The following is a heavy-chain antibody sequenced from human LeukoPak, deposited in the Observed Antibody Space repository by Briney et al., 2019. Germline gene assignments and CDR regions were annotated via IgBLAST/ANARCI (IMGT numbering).Heavy chain of an antibody. CDR1: GGSLSGYY. J-gene: IGHJ5*02. D-gene: IGHD3-10*01. CDR2: INHSGST. CDR3: ARVGTMVRGVMSGFDP. V-gene: IGHV4-34*01. Sequence: SSETLSLTCAVYGGSLSGYYWSWIRQPPGKGLEWIGEINHSGSTNYNPSLKSRVTISVDTSKNQFSLKLSSVTAADTAVYYCARVGTMVRGVMSGFDPWGQGTLVTVSS.